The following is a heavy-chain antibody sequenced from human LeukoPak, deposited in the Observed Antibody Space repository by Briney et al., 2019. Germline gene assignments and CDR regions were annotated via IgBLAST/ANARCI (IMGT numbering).Heavy chain of an antibody. V-gene: IGHV3-48*03. CDR1: GFTFSSYE. J-gene: IGHJ4*02. CDR3: ARESWATDY. D-gene: IGHD3-10*01. CDR2: ISSSGSTI. Sequence: GGSLRLSCAASGFTFSSYEMNWVRQAPGKGLEGVSYISSSGSTIYYADSVKGRFTISRDNAENSLYLQMSSLRAEDTAVYYCARESWATDYWGQGTPVTVSS.